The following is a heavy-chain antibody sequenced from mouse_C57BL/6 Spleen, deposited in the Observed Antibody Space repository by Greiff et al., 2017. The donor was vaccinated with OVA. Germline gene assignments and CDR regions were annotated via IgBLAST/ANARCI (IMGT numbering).Heavy chain of an antibody. CDR1: GYTFTSYW. CDR2: IDPNSGGT. D-gene: IGHD2-5*01. J-gene: IGHJ2*01. V-gene: IGHV1-72*01. CDR3: ARGAYYSNYVEGYFDY. Sequence: QVQLQQPGAELVKPGASVKLSCKASGYTFTSYWMHWVKQRPGRGLEWIGRIDPNSGGTKYNEKFKSKATLTVDNPSSTAYMQLSSLTSEDSAVYYCARGAYYSNYVEGYFDYWGQGTTLTVSS.